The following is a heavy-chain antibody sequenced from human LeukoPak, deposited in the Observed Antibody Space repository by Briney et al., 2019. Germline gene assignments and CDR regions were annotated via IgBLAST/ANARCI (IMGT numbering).Heavy chain of an antibody. CDR3: ARGRYFDWFRFDY. V-gene: IGHV4-59*01. Sequence: PSETLSLTCTVSGGSLSSYYWSWIRQPPGKGLEWMGYIYYSGSTNYNPSLKSRVTISVDTSKNQFSLKLSSVTAADTAVYYCARGRYFDWFRFDYWGQGTLVTVSS. J-gene: IGHJ4*02. CDR2: IYYSGST. CDR1: GGSLSSYY. D-gene: IGHD3-9*01.